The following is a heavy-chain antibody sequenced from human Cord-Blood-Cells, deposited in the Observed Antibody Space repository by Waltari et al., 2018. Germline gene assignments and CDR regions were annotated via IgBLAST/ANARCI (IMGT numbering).Heavy chain of an antibody. CDR1: GYTFTGYY. CDR2: TNPTSGAT. V-gene: IGHV1-2*02. D-gene: IGHD3-10*01. J-gene: IGHJ3*02. CDR3: AFGGPRVRGALDAFDI. Sequence: QVQLVQSGAEVKKPGASVKFSCKASGYTFTGYYMHWVRQAPGQGLAWMGGTNPTSGATTYAQKYPGRVTRTRKASIRTAHMGLSRLRSDDTAVYYCAFGGPRVRGALDAFDIWGQGTMVTVTS.